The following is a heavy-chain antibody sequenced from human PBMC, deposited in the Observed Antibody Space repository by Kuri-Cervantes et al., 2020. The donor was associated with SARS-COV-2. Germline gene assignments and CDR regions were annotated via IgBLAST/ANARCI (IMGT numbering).Heavy chain of an antibody. Sequence: SVKVSCKASGYTFTSYDINWVRQATGQGLEWMGGIIPIFGTANYAQKFQGRVTITADKSTSTAYMELSSLRSEDTAVYYCARGELRRGGYYYMDVWGKGTTVTVSS. CDR2: IIPIFGTA. V-gene: IGHV1-69*06. J-gene: IGHJ6*03. CDR1: GYTFTSYD. D-gene: IGHD1-7*01. CDR3: ARGELRRGGYYYMDV.